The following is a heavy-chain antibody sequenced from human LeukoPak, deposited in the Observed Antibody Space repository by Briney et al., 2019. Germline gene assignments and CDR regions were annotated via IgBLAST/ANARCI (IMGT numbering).Heavy chain of an antibody. CDR3: ARTLNSPSITMIVVVNPFDY. CDR1: GFTFSSYW. V-gene: IGHV3-74*01. Sequence: GGSLRLSCVASGFTFSSYWMHWVRQAPGKGLVWVSRISTDGSSTSYADSVKGRFTISRDNAKNSLYLQMNSLRAEDTAVYYCARTLNSPSITMIVVVNPFDYWGQGTLVTVSS. CDR2: ISTDGSST. J-gene: IGHJ4*02. D-gene: IGHD3-22*01.